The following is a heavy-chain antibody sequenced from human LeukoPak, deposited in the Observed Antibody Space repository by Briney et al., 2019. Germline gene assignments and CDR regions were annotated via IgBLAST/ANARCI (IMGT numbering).Heavy chain of an antibody. Sequence: GGSLRLSCAASGFTVSNSYMSWVRQAPGEGLEWVSIIYSGGSTYYADSVKGRFTISRDNSKNTLYLQMNSLRVEDTAVYYCARERRYGGNPEYMDVWGKGTTVTVSS. V-gene: IGHV3-66*02. CDR2: IYSGGST. D-gene: IGHD4-23*01. CDR3: ARERRYGGNPEYMDV. J-gene: IGHJ6*03. CDR1: GFTVSNSY.